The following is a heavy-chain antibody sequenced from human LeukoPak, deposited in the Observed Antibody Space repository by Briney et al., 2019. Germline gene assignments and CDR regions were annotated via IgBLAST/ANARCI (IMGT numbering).Heavy chain of an antibody. Sequence: PSETLSLTCTVSSYSITSGYYWGWIRQPPGKGLEWIGNIYHNGDAYYDPSLKSRLTMSADTSKNQFSLRLSSLTAADTAVYYCARVRSGGFLGAFDIWGQGTKVTVSS. CDR2: IYHNGDA. V-gene: IGHV4-38-2*02. J-gene: IGHJ3*02. CDR1: SYSITSGYY. D-gene: IGHD1-26*01. CDR3: ARVRSGGFLGAFDI.